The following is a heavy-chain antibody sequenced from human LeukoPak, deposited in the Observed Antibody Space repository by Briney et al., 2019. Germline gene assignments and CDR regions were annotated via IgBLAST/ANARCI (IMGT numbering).Heavy chain of an antibody. Sequence: ASVKVSCKLSGDTLTELSMHWVRHSPTKGLEWMGSFDPEDDEKIYALNFQGRLTMTEDTSANTAYMELTSLRSEDTAVYFCATTLVGVAHLHYWGQGTLVTVSS. CDR3: ATTLVGVAHLHY. D-gene: IGHD1-26*01. CDR1: GDTLTELS. J-gene: IGHJ4*02. V-gene: IGHV1-24*01. CDR2: FDPEDDEK.